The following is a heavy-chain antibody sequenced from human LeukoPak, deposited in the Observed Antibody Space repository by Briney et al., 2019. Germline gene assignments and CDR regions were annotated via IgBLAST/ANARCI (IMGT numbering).Heavy chain of an antibody. Sequence: GGSLRLSCAASGFTFSSYGMHWVRQAPGKGLEWVAVISYDGSNTYYADSVKGRFTISRDNSKNMLYLQMNSLRAEDTAVYYCARDGDITPTDVWGQGTTVTVSS. D-gene: IGHD2-15*01. CDR2: ISYDGSNT. CDR1: GFTFSSYG. V-gene: IGHV3-30*03. CDR3: ARDGDITPTDV. J-gene: IGHJ6*02.